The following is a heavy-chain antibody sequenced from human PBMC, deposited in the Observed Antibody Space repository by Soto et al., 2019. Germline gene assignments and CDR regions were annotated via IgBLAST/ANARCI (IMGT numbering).Heavy chain of an antibody. V-gene: IGHV1-3*01. CDR3: ARGGVALVTTKMLY. Sequence: QVQLVQSGAEVKKPGASVKVSCKASGYTFTTYAIHWVRQAPEQRLEWMGWINAGNGNTKYSQNFQGRVTITRDTSASTAYMELSSLRSEDTAVYYCARGGVALVTTKMLYWGQGTLVTVSS. D-gene: IGHD4-17*01. CDR2: INAGNGNT. CDR1: GYTFTTYA. J-gene: IGHJ4*02.